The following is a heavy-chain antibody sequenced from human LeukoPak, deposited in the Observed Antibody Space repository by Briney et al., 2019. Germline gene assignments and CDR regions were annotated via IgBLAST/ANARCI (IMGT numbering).Heavy chain of an antibody. CDR3: ASLMDY. Sequence: GSLRLSCAASGFTFSSYAMSWVRQPPGKGLEWIGEINHSGSTNYNPSLKSRVTISVDTSKNQFSLKLSSVTAADTAVYYCASLMDYWGQGTLVTVSS. CDR2: INHSGST. V-gene: IGHV4-34*01. J-gene: IGHJ4*02. CDR1: GFTFSSYA.